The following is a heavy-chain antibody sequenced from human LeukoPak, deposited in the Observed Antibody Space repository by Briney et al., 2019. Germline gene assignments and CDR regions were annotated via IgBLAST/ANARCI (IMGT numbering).Heavy chain of an antibody. V-gene: IGHV3-23*01. CDR3: AKEVAELDY. Sequence: GGSLRLSCAAPGFTFSSYAMRWVRQAPGKGLECVSAISGGGGSTYYADAVKGRFTISSDNSKNTLYLQMNSLRAEDTAVYYCAKEVAELDYWGQGTLVTVSS. D-gene: IGHD6-19*01. J-gene: IGHJ4*02. CDR2: ISGGGGST. CDR1: GFTFSSYA.